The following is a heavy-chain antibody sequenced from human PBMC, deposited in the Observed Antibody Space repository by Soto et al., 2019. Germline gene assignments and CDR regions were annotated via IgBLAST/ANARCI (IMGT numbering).Heavy chain of an antibody. J-gene: IGHJ4*02. Sequence: QVQLVQSGAEVKKPGASVKVSCKASGYTFTSYGISWVQQAPGQGLEWMGWISAYNGNTNYAQKLQGRVTMTTDTSTSTAYMELRSLRSDDTAVYYCARLPFTYYYDSSGYSLHFDYWGQGTLVTVSS. V-gene: IGHV1-18*04. CDR2: ISAYNGNT. CDR3: ARLPFTYYYDSSGYSLHFDY. CDR1: GYTFTSYG. D-gene: IGHD3-22*01.